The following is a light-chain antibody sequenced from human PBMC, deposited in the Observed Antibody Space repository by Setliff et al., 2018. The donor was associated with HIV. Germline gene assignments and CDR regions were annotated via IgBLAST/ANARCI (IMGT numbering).Light chain of an antibody. V-gene: IGLV2-23*02. CDR3: CSYVNSGIYV. J-gene: IGLJ1*01. CDR2: DVN. Sequence: QSALTQPASVSGSPGQAITISCSATSSDVGAYNYVSWYQQHPGKAPKVMIYDVNKWPSGVSNRFSGSKSGNTASLTISGLQAEDEADYYCCSYVNSGIYVFGTGTKV. CDR1: SSDVGAYNY.